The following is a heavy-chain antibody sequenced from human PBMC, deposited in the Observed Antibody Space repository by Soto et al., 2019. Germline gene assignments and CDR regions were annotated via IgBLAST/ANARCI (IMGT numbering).Heavy chain of an antibody. J-gene: IGHJ4*02. CDR3: AREYSSSQEAFDF. V-gene: IGHV4-61*03. D-gene: IGHD6-6*01. CDR2: IYNTGST. Sequence: LSLTCTVSGVSFNSDNYYWSWIRQPPGKALEWIGHIYNTGSTTYNPSLKSRVTISLDTSRNHFSLSLNSVTAADTAVFYCAREYSSSQEAFDFLGRRTLVALCS. CDR1: GVSFNSDNYY.